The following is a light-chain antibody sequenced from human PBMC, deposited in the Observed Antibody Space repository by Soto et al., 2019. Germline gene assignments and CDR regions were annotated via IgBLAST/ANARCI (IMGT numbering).Light chain of an antibody. CDR2: DAS. Sequence: DIQMTQSPSTLSXSLXXXXTXXXRASQSISSWLAWYQQKPGKAPKLLIYDASSLESGVPSRFSGSGSGTEFTLTISSLQPDDFATYYCQQYNSYSRTFGQGTKVDIK. V-gene: IGKV1-5*01. CDR3: QQYNSYSRT. J-gene: IGKJ1*01. CDR1: QSISSW.